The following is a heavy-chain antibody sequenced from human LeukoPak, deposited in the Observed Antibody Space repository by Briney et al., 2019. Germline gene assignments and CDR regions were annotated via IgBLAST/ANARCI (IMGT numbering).Heavy chain of an antibody. CDR3: AREYTTSSTSFDY. CDR1: GGSLSGHY. CDR2: INHSGST. D-gene: IGHD6-6*01. V-gene: IGHV4-34*01. J-gene: IGHJ4*02. Sequence: SETLSLTCAVYGGSLSGHYWSWIRQSPGKGLEWIGEINHSGSTNYNPSLKSRVTISRDTSKIQFSLKLSSVTAADTAVHYCAREYTTSSTSFDYWGQGTLVTVSS.